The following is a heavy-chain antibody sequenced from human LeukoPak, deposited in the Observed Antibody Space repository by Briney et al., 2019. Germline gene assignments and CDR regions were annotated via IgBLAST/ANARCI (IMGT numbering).Heavy chain of an antibody. CDR3: AKDLDS. CDR2: ISYDGSNK. J-gene: IGHJ4*02. CDR1: GFTFSSYG. V-gene: IGHV3-30*18. Sequence: GRSLRLSCAASGFTFSSYGMHWVRQAPGKGLEWVAVISYDGSNKYYADSVKGRFTISRDNSKNTLYLQMNSLRAEDTAVYYCAKDLDSWGQGTLVTVSS.